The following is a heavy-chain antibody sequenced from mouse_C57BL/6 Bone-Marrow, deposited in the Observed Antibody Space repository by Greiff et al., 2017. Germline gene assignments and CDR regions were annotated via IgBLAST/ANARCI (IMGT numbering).Heavy chain of an antibody. CDR1: GYTFTSHW. CDR2: IFPGRGST. CDR3: ARRITTPYGDYFDY. J-gene: IGHJ2*01. D-gene: IGHD1-1*01. Sequence: QVQLQQSGPELVRPGASVKISCKAPGYTFTSHWLQWVRQRPGQGLERIGEIFPGRGSTYYNEKFKGKATLTVDTSSSTAYMQLSSLTSEDSAVYFCARRITTPYGDYFDYWGQGTTLTVSS. V-gene: IGHV1-56*01.